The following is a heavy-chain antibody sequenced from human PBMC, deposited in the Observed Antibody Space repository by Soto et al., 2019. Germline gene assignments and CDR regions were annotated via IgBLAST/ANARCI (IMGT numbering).Heavy chain of an antibody. Sequence: GGSLRLSCAASGFTFSSYGMHWVRQAPGKGLEWVSVICCSGGSTYYADSVKGRFTISRDNSKNTLYLQMNSLRAEDTAVYYCAKSAYSSSSPSFYYYYYYMDVWGKGTTVTVSS. CDR2: ICCSGGST. CDR1: GFTFSSYG. CDR3: AKSAYSSSSPSFYYYYYYMDV. D-gene: IGHD6-6*01. V-gene: IGHV3-33*08. J-gene: IGHJ6*03.